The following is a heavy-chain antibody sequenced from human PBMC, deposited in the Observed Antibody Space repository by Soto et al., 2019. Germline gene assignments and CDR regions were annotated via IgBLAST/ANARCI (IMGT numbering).Heavy chain of an antibody. CDR1: GGSISSYY. V-gene: IGHV4-4*07. D-gene: IGHD3-3*02. CDR2: IYTSGST. Sequence: SETLSLTCTVSGGSISSYYWNWIRQPAGKGLEWIGRIYTSGSTNYNPSLKSRVTMSVDTSKNQFSLKLSSVTAADTAVYYCERGGRIFGVVIINAFDIWGQGTMVTVS. J-gene: IGHJ3*02. CDR3: ERGGRIFGVVIINAFDI.